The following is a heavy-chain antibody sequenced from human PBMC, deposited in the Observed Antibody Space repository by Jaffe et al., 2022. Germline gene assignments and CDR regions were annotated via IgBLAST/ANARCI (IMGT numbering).Heavy chain of an antibody. CDR1: GYSISSGYY. J-gene: IGHJ4*02. CDR3: ARHVWSLPQYYFDY. D-gene: IGHD2-8*01. Sequence: QVQLQESGPGLVKPSETLSLTCAVSGYSISSGYYWGWIRQPPGKGLEWIGSIYHSGSTYYNPSLKSRVTISVDTSKNQFSLKLSSVTAADTAVYYCARHVWSLPQYYFDYWGQGTLVTVSS. V-gene: IGHV4-38-2*01. CDR2: IYHSGST.